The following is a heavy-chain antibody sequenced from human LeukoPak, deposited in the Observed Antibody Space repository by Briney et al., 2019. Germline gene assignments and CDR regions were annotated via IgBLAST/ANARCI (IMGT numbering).Heavy chain of an antibody. J-gene: IGHJ4*02. V-gene: IGHV1-69*04. CDR1: GGTFSSYT. CDR3: ARDPTGTTPPTTSTSDY. D-gene: IGHD1-7*01. CDR2: IIPILGIA. Sequence: SVKVSCKASGGTFSSYTISWVRQAPGQGLEWMGRIIPILGIANYAQKFQGRVTITADKSTSTAYMELSSLRSEDTAVYYCARDPTGTTPPTTSTSDYWGPGTLVTVSS.